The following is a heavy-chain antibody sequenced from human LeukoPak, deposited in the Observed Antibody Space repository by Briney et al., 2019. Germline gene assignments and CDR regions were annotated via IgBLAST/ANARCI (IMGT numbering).Heavy chain of an antibody. CDR2: ISSDSSYI. CDR1: GFTFSSYS. V-gene: IGHV3-21*01. Sequence: GGSLRLSCAASGFTFSSYSMNWVRQAPGKGLEWVSSISSDSSYIYYADSVKGRFTISRDNAKNSLYLQTNSLRAEDTAVYYCARGTTTVTTLGDYWGQGTLVTVS. J-gene: IGHJ4*02. D-gene: IGHD4-17*01. CDR3: ARGTTTVTTLGDY.